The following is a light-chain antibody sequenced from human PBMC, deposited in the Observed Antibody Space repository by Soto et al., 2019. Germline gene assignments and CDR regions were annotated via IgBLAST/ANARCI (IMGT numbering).Light chain of an antibody. J-gene: IGKJ3*01. CDR2: AAS. Sequence: DIHLTHSPSFLSSSFVDRVAITCRASQGISSFLAWYQRHPGKAPKLLIYAASTLQSGVPSRFSGSGSGTEFTLTISSLQPEDFATYYCQHRDTFGPGTKVDIK. CDR3: QHRDT. V-gene: IGKV1-9*01. CDR1: QGISSF.